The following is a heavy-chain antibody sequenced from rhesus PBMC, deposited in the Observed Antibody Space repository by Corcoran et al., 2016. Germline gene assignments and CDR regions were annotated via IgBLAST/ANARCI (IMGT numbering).Heavy chain of an antibody. CDR2: IYGSGGGT. Sequence: QVQLQESGPGLVKPSETLSLTCAVSGGSISDDYYWSWIRQPPGKGLEWLGYIYGSGGGTNYKPSLKNLVTISIDTSKNQFSLKLSSVTAADTAVYYCARDHLANPYYEDDYGYYYYGLDSWGQGVVVTVSS. CDR3: ARDHLANPYYEDDYGYYYYGLDS. J-gene: IGHJ6*01. CDR1: GGSISDDYY. V-gene: IGHV4-106*01. D-gene: IGHD3-9*01.